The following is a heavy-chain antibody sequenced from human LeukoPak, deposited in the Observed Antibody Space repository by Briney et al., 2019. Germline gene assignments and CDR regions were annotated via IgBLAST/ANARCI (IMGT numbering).Heavy chain of an antibody. D-gene: IGHD2-2*01. J-gene: IGHJ6*02. Sequence: GGSLRLSCAASGFTFSNYGIHWVRQAPGKGLEWVAVISYDGSDKYYADSVKGRFTISRDNSKNTLYLQMNSLRAEETAVYYCVKERESSRIKTYYYYGMNVWGQGTTVTVSS. CDR3: VKERESSRIKTYYYYGMNV. CDR2: ISYDGSDK. CDR1: GFTFSNYG. V-gene: IGHV3-30*18.